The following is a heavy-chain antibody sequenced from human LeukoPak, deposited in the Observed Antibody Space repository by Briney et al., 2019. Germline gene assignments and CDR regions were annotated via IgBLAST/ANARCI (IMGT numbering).Heavy chain of an antibody. CDR1: GASINTYY. Sequence: SGTLSLTCTVSGASINTYYWSWIRQPPGKGLEWIGYIYYSGTTSYNPSLKTRVAISIDTSKNQFSLKLSSVTAADTAVYYCARVLRPMASQYYFDYWGQGTLVTVSS. CDR3: ARVLRPMASQYYFDY. D-gene: IGHD3-10*01. V-gene: IGHV4-59*01. J-gene: IGHJ4*02. CDR2: IYYSGTT.